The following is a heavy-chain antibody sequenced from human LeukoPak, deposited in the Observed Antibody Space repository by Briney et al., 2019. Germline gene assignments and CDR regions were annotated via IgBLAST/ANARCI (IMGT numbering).Heavy chain of an antibody. D-gene: IGHD5-24*01. CDR3: ARLYLPATRFDY. CDR1: GGSFSGYY. CDR2: INHSGST. J-gene: IGHJ4*02. V-gene: IGHV4-34*01. Sequence: SETLSHTCAVYGGSFSGYYWSWIRQPPGKGLEWIGEINHSGSTNYNPSLKSRVTISVDTSKNQFSLKLTSVTAADTAVYCCARLYLPATRFDYWGQGTLVTVSS.